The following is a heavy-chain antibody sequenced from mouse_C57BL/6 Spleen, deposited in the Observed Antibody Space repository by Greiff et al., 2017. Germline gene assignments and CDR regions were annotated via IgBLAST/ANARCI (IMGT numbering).Heavy chain of an antibody. CDR2: INPYNGGT. CDR1: GYTFTDYY. CDR3: ARGRAAWFAY. D-gene: IGHD3-3*01. V-gene: IGHV1-19*01. Sequence: VQLQQSGPVLVKPGASVKMSCKASGYTFTDYYMNWVKQSHGKSLEWIGVINPYNGGTSYNQKFKGKATLTVDKSSSTAYMELNSLTSEDSAVYYCARGRAAWFAYWGQGTLVTVSA. J-gene: IGHJ3*01.